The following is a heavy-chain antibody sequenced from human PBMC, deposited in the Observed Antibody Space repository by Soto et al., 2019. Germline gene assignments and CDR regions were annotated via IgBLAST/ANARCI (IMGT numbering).Heavy chain of an antibody. CDR2: IYPGDSNT. Sequence: KSLQISCKGSGYRLTSYWIAWVRQMSGKGLEWMGIIYPGDSNTIYSPSFQGQVTISADKSISTAYLQWSSLKASDTAMYYCARGFGGNLVYLDCSSQGACVTV. V-gene: IGHV5-51*01. CDR1: GYRLTSYW. CDR3: ARGFGGNLVYLDC. D-gene: IGHD3-10*01. J-gene: IGHJ4*02.